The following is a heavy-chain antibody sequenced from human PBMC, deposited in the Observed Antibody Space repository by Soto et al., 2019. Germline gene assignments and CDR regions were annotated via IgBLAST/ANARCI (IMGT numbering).Heavy chain of an antibody. Sequence: QVQLQESGPGLVKPSQTLSLTCTVSGGSISSGDYSWSWIRQHPGKGLEWIGYIYYSGSTYYNPSLKSRVTIPVDTSKNQFSLRLSSVTAADKAVYYCAGDSQGSGSYYQKGLDPWGQGTLVTVSS. CDR3: AGDSQGSGSYYQKGLDP. J-gene: IGHJ5*02. CDR2: IYYSGST. D-gene: IGHD3-10*01. V-gene: IGHV4-31*03. CDR1: GGSISSGDYS.